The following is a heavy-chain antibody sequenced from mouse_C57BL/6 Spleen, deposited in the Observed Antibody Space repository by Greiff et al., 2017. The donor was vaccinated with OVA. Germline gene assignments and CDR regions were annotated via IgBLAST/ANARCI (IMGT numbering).Heavy chain of an antibody. V-gene: IGHV7-1*01. D-gene: IGHD2-4*01. Sequence: EVMLVESGGGLVQSGRSLRLSCATSGFTFSDFYMEWVRQAPGKGLEWIAASRNKANDYTTEYSASVKGRFIVSRDTSQSILYLQMNALRAEDTAIYYCARDGDYDYSAWFAYWGQGTLVTVSA. CDR1: GFTFSDFY. J-gene: IGHJ3*01. CDR3: ARDGDYDYSAWFAY. CDR2: SRNKANDYTT.